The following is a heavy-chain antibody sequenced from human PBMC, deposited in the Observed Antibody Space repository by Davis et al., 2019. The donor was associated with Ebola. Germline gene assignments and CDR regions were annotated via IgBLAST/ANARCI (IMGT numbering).Heavy chain of an antibody. D-gene: IGHD6-19*01. CDR1: GFTFRSYT. V-gene: IGHV3-23*01. CDR2: IDDGPRNI. J-gene: IGHJ4*02. Sequence: PGGSLRLSCAASGFTFRSYTMNWVRQAPGKGPEWVSTIDDGPRNIHYADSVRGRFTISRDDSLSTVFLQMDALRAEDTALYYCTTRLVNHFDYWGQGTQVTVSS. CDR3: TTRLVNHFDY.